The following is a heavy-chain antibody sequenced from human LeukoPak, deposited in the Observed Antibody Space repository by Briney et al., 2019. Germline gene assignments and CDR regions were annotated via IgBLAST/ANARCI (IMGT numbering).Heavy chain of an antibody. D-gene: IGHD3-22*01. CDR2: IHTSGST. CDR3: ARVSYYYDSSAFDI. CDR1: GGSISSYY. V-gene: IGHV4-4*07. Sequence: SETLSLTCTVSGGSISSYYWSWIRQPAGKGLEWIGRIHTSGSTNYNPSLKSRVTISVDTSKNHFSLKLSSVTAADTAVYYCARVSYYYDSSAFDIWGQGTMVTVSS. J-gene: IGHJ3*02.